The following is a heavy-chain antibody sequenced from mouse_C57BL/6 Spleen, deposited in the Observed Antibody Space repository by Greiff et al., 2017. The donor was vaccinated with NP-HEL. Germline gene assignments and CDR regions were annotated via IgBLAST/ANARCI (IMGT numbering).Heavy chain of an antibody. CDR2: IYPRSGNT. V-gene: IGHV1-81*01. D-gene: IGHD1-1*01. Sequence: VKLQESGAELARPGASVKLSCKASGYTFTSYGISWVKQRTGQGLEWIGEIYPRSGNTYYNEKFKGKATLTADKSSSTAYMELRSLTSEDSAVYFCAPYYYGPWFAYWGQGTLVTVSA. J-gene: IGHJ3*01. CDR1: GYTFTSYG. CDR3: APYYYGPWFAY.